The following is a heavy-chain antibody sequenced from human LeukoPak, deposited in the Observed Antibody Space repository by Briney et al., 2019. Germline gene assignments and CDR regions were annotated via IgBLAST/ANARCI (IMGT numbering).Heavy chain of an antibody. CDR3: ARVGPAVAGQNLDY. V-gene: IGHV3-30*02. CDR2: IRYDGSNK. D-gene: IGHD6-19*01. J-gene: IGHJ4*02. Sequence: GGSLRLSCAASGFTFSSYGMHWVRQAPGKGLEWVTFIRYDGSNKYYADSVKGRFTISRDNAKNSLYLQMNSLRAEDTAVYYCARVGPAVAGQNLDYWGQGTLVTVSS. CDR1: GFTFSSYG.